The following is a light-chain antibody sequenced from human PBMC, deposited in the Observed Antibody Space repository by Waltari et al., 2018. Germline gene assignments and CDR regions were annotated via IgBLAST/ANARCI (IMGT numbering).Light chain of an antibody. CDR2: QNT. J-gene: IGLJ3*02. CDR3: QAWDSSTVV. Sequence: SYELSQPPSVSVSPGQTASITRSGEQLGDTYVCWYQQKPGQSPVVVVYQNTKRPSGIPERFSGSKSGNTATLTISGTQAMDEADYYCQAWDSSTVVFGGGTGLTVL. V-gene: IGLV3-1*01. CDR1: QLGDTY.